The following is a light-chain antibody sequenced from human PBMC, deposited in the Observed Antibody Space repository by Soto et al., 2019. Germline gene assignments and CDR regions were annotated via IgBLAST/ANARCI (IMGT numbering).Light chain of an antibody. V-gene: IGLV1-40*01. CDR3: QSYDSSLSASV. CDR1: SSNIGAGYD. CDR2: ANT. Sequence: QSVLTQPPSVSGPPGQRITISCTGSSSNIGAGYDVHWYHQLPGTAPKLLIYANTNRPSGVPGRFSGSKSGVSASLAITGLQAEDEANYYCQSYDSSLSASVFGGGTKLTVL. J-gene: IGLJ2*01.